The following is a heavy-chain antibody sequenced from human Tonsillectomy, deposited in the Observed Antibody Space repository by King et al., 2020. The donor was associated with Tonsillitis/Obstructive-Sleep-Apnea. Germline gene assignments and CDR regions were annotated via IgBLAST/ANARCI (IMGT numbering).Heavy chain of an antibody. CDR1: GGSIRSTSQY. J-gene: IGHJ3*02. V-gene: IGHV4-39*01. CDR3: ATGSPVRDAFGI. Sequence: LQLQESGPGLVKPSETLSLTCTVSGGSIRSTSQYWGWIRQPPGKGLEWIGSIYYSGSTYYNPSLKSRVIIYVDTSKNQFSLKLSSVTAADTAVYYCATGSPVRDAFGIWGQGTMVTVSS. CDR2: IYYSGST. D-gene: IGHD1-26*01.